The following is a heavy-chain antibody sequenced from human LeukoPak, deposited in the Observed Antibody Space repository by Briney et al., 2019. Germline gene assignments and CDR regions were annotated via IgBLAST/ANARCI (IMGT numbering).Heavy chain of an antibody. CDR1: GFTFSSYA. D-gene: IGHD3-22*01. CDR3: AKDCDPYGSSGYFDY. CDR2: ISGSGGST. J-gene: IGHJ4*02. Sequence: GGSLRLSCAASGFTFSSYAMSWVRQAPGKGLEWVSAISGSGGSTYYADSVKGRFTISRDNSKNTLYLQMNSLRAEDTAVYYCAKDCDPYGSSGYFDYWGQGTLVTVSS. V-gene: IGHV3-23*01.